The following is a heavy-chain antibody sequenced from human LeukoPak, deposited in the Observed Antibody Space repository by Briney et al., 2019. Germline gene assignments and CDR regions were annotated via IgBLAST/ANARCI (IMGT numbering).Heavy chain of an antibody. V-gene: IGHV3-7*01. D-gene: IGHD4-17*01. Sequence: GGSLRLSCTTSGFTFSNYWMTWVRQAPGKGLEWVANIKQDESEKYYVGSVRGRFTVSRDNARNSLYLQMNSLRAEDTAVYYCARDRDDSTTVTTPLYFDYWGQGTLVTVSS. CDR2: IKQDESEK. CDR3: ARDRDDSTTVTTPLYFDY. J-gene: IGHJ4*02. CDR1: GFTFSNYW.